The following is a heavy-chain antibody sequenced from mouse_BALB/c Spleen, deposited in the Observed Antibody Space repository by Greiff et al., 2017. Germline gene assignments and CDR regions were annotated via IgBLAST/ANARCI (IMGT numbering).Heavy chain of an antibody. Sequence: EVQRVESGGGLVQPGGSRKLSCAASGFTFSSFGMHWVRQAPEKGLEWVAYISSGSSTIYYEDTVKGRFTISRDNPKNTLFLQMTSLRSEDTAMYYCARSGNLDYWGQGTTLTVSS. V-gene: IGHV5-17*02. CDR3: ARSGNLDY. J-gene: IGHJ2*01. D-gene: IGHD2-1*01. CDR2: ISSGSSTI. CDR1: GFTFSSFG.